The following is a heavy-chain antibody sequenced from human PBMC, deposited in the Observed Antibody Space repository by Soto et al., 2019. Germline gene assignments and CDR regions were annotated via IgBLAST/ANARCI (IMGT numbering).Heavy chain of an antibody. Sequence: QVQLQESGPGLVKPSQTLSLTCTVSGGSISSGGYYWTWIRQHPGKGLEWIGYIYYGGSTYYNPSRKSRVTISVDTSKNQFSLKLSSVTAADTAVYYCARDYHDSSGRFTFDYWGQGTLVTVSS. J-gene: IGHJ4*02. CDR2: IYYGGST. CDR3: ARDYHDSSGRFTFDY. CDR1: GGSISSGGYY. V-gene: IGHV4-31*03. D-gene: IGHD3-22*01.